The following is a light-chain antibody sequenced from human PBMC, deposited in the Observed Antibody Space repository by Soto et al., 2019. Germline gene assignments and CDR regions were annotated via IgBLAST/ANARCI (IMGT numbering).Light chain of an antibody. V-gene: IGKV3-20*01. J-gene: IGKJ1*01. CDR2: GAS. CDR1: QSVSSSY. CDR3: MQSTQLPLT. Sequence: EIVLTQSPGTLSLSPGERATLSCRASQSVSSSYLAWYQQKPGQAPRLLIYGASSRATGIPDRFSGSGSGTDFTLKISRVEAEDVGIYYCMQSTQLPLTFGQGTKVDIK.